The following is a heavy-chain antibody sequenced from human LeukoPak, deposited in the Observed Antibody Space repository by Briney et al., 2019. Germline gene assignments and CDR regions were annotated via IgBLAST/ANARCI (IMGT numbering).Heavy chain of an antibody. J-gene: IGHJ4*02. V-gene: IGHV3-9*01. CDR1: GFTFGNYA. CDR3: AKDMGVVVVAFDY. CDR2: ISWNSGSI. D-gene: IGHD2-15*01. Sequence: PGGSLRLSCAASGFTFGNYAMSWVRQAPGKGLEWVSGISWNSGSIGYADSVKGRFTISRDNAKNSLYLQMNSLRAEDTALYYCAKDMGVVVVAFDYWGQGTLVTVSS.